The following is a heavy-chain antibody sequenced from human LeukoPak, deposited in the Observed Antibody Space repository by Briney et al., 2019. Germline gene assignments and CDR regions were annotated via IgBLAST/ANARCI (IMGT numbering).Heavy chain of an antibody. V-gene: IGHV1-69*05. CDR3: ARDYCTNGVCYWFDP. J-gene: IGHJ5*02. Sequence: SVKVSCKASGGTFSSYAISWVRQAPGQGLEWMGGIIPIFGTANYAQKFQGRVTITTDESTSTAYMELSSLRSEDTAVYHCARDYCTNGVCYWFDPWGQGTLVTVSS. D-gene: IGHD2-8*01. CDR2: IIPIFGTA. CDR1: GGTFSSYA.